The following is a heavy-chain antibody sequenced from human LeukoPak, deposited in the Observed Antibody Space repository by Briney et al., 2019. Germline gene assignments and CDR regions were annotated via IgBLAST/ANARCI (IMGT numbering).Heavy chain of an antibody. CDR2: IYSGGST. Sequence: GGSLRLSCAASGFTVSSNYMSWVRQAPGKGLEWVSVIYSGGSTYYADSVKGRFTISRDNSKNTLYLQMNSLRAEDTAVYYCARHLTYCSSTSCYGTALGYWGQGTLVTVSS. CDR1: GFTVSSNY. V-gene: IGHV3-53*01. J-gene: IGHJ4*02. CDR3: ARHLTYCSSTSCYGTALGY. D-gene: IGHD2-2*01.